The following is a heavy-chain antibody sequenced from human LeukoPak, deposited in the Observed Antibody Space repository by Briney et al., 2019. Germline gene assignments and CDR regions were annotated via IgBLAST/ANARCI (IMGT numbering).Heavy chain of an antibody. D-gene: IGHD2-15*01. CDR3: ARDWPGISLRFDL. Sequence: ASVKVSCKASGYTFTGYYMHWVRQAPGQGLEWMGWINPNTGDTNFAQKFQGRVAMTRDTSLSTAYMDLSRLTSDDTAVYYCARDWPGISLRFDLWGRGTLITVSS. CDR1: GYTFTGYY. V-gene: IGHV1-2*02. J-gene: IGHJ2*01. CDR2: INPNTGDT.